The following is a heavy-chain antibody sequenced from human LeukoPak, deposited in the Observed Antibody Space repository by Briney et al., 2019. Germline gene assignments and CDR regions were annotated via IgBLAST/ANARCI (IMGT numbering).Heavy chain of an antibody. D-gene: IGHD3-16*02. CDR1: GYTFSSYS. CDR2: ISSSSSYI. CDR3: ARDLSRYDYVWGSYRTPPLFDY. J-gene: IGHJ4*02. V-gene: IGHV3-21*01. Sequence: GGSLRLSCAASGYTFSSYSMNWVRQAPGKGLEWVSSISSSSSYIYYADSVKGRFTISRDNAKNSLYLQMNSLRAEDTAVYYCARDLSRYDYVWGSYRTPPLFDYWGQGTLVTVSS.